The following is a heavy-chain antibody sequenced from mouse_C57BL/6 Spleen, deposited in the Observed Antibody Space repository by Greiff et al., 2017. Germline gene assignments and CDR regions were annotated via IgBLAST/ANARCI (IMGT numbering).Heavy chain of an antibody. V-gene: IGHV5-17*01. Sequence: EVQLVESGGGLVKPGGSLKLSCAASGFTFSGYGMHWVRQAPVKGLEWVAYISSGSSTIYYEDTVKGRFTISRDNAKNTLFLQMTSLRSEDTAMYYCARAVGTTAAYWGQGTLVTVSA. J-gene: IGHJ3*01. CDR3: ARAVGTTAAY. D-gene: IGHD1-2*01. CDR1: GFTFSGYG. CDR2: ISSGSSTI.